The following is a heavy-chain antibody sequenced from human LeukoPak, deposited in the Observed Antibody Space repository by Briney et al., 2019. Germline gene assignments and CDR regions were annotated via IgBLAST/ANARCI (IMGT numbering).Heavy chain of an antibody. CDR1: GGSISSSSYY. Sequence: SETLSLTCTVSGGSISSSSYYWGWIRQPPGKGLEWIGSIYYSGSTYYNPSLKSRVTISVDTSKNQFSLKLSSVTAADTAVYYCASFYYGSGSYYLYYYYYMDVWGKGTTVTIPS. J-gene: IGHJ6*03. D-gene: IGHD3-10*01. CDR2: IYYSGST. V-gene: IGHV4-39*01. CDR3: ASFYYGSGSYYLYYYYYMDV.